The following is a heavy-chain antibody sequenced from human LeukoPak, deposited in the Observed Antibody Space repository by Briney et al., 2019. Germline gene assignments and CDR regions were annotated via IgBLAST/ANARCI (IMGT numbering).Heavy chain of an antibody. Sequence: GASLKISCKGSGSRFTSYWIGWVRQMPGKGLEWMGIIYPGDSDTRYSPSFQGQVTISADKSISTAYLQWSSLKASDTAMYYCAREYSSGWSDYWGQGTLVTVSS. CDR3: AREYSSGWSDY. D-gene: IGHD6-19*01. J-gene: IGHJ4*02. CDR1: GSRFTSYW. CDR2: IYPGDSDT. V-gene: IGHV5-51*01.